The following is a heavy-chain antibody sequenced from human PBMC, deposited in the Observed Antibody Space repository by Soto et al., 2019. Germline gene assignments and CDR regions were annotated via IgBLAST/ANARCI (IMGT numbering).Heavy chain of an antibody. CDR2: ISAYNGNP. Sequence: QVQLVQSGAEVKKPGASVKVSCKASGYTFTSYGISWVRQAPGQGLEWMGWISAYNGNPNYAQKLQGRVTMTTDTSTSAAYMELRSLRSDDTAVYYCARLRYYDILTGYHPEDTQIDYWGQGTLVTVSS. V-gene: IGHV1-18*01. CDR1: GYTFTSYG. J-gene: IGHJ4*02. D-gene: IGHD3-9*01. CDR3: ARLRYYDILTGYHPEDTQIDY.